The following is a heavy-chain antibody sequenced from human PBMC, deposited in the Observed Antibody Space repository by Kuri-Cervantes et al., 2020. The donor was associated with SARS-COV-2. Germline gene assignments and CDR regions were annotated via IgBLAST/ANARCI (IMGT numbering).Heavy chain of an antibody. D-gene: IGHD3-16*01. CDR1: GGTFSGYA. J-gene: IGHJ4*02. V-gene: IGHV1-69*13. CDR3: ASLGDAGDLSPPFDY. Sequence: SVKVSCKASGGTFSGYAISWVRQAPGQGLEWMGGIIPIFGTANYAQKFQGRVTITADESTSTAYMELSSLRSEDTAVYYCASLGDAGDLSPPFDYWGQGTLVTVSS. CDR2: IIPIFGTA.